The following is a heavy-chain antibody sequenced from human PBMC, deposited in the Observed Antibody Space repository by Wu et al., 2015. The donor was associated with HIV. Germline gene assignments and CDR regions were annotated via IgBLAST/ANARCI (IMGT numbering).Heavy chain of an antibody. D-gene: IGHD4-23*01. CDR2: IIPAFGTT. Sequence: QVPLVQSGAEVRKPGASVKVSCKASGDTFNIFAINWVRQAPGQGLEWMGGIIPAFGTTDYAGKFQGRVTISADDSTSTAYMELKRLTSEDTAVYYCARPWQLRNGWPFFDYWGQGTLVTVSS. CDR1: GDTFNIFA. J-gene: IGHJ4*02. V-gene: IGHV1-69*13. CDR3: ARPWQLRNGWPFFDY.